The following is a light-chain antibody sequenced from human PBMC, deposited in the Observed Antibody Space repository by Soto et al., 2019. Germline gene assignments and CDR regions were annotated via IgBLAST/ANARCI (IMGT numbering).Light chain of an antibody. CDR3: QQRSNWPLT. J-gene: IGKJ1*01. V-gene: IGKV3-11*01. Sequence: EIVLTQSPATLSLSPGESATLSCRASQSVSNYFAWYQQKHGQAPSLLIYDPSNRATFIPARFSGSGSGTDFTLTISSPEREDFAVYYCQQRSNWPLTFGQGTKVEIK. CDR1: QSVSNY. CDR2: DPS.